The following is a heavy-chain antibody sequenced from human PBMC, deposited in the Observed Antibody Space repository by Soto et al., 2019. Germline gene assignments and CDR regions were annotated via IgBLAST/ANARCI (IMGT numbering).Heavy chain of an antibody. D-gene: IGHD3-16*01. CDR3: ARDIGFDYVN. CDR1: GSSFPNYP. CDR2: IKEDGSEI. J-gene: IGHJ4*02. V-gene: IGHV3-7*01. Sequence: GGSLRLSCAASGSSFPNYPMHWVRQAPGKGLEWVASIKEDGSEIYYLHSVRGRFSISRDSAGNALHLTMNYLSAEDTGLYFCARDIGFDYVNWGQGTLVTVSS.